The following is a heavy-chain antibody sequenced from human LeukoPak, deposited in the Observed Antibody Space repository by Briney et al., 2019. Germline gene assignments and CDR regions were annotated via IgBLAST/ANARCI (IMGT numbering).Heavy chain of an antibody. J-gene: IGHJ4*02. CDR3: ARELGSGYDSSGYRFDY. Sequence: GGSLRLSCAASGFTFSSYWMSWVRQAPGKGLEWVANIKQDGSEKYYVDSVKGRFTISRDNAKNSLYLQMNSLRAEDTAVYYCARELGSGYDSSGYRFDYWGQGTLVTVSS. V-gene: IGHV3-7*01. D-gene: IGHD3-22*01. CDR1: GFTFSSYW. CDR2: IKQDGSEK.